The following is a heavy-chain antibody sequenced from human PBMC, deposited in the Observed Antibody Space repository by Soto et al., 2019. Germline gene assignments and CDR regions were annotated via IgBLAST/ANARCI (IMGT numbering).Heavy chain of an antibody. CDR3: ASSRSSTVVAGGMGY. D-gene: IGHD2-15*01. CDR1: GYTFTGYY. V-gene: IGHV1-2*04. Sequence: QVQLVQSGAEVKKPGASVKVSCKASGYTFTGYYMHWVRQAPGQGLEWKGWINPNSGGTNYAQKLKSWVTMTRDTSMGTAYMALSTRRSDGTTVYYWASSRSSTVVAGGMGYWGQGTLVTVSS. J-gene: IGHJ4*02. CDR2: INPNSGGT.